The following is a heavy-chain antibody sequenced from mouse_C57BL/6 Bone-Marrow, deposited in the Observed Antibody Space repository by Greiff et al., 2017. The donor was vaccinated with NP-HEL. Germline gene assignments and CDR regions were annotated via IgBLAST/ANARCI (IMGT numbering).Heavy chain of an antibody. V-gene: IGHV1-18*01. CDR2: INPNNGGT. CDR1: GYTFTDYN. J-gene: IGHJ1*03. CDR3: ARSLYGSSYNWYFDV. Sequence: VHVKQSGPELVKPGASVKIPCKASGYTFTDYNMDWVKQSHGKSLEWIGDINPNNGGTIYNQKFKGKATLTVDKSSSTAYMELRSLTSEDTAVYYCARSLYGSSYNWYFDVWGTGTTVTVSS. D-gene: IGHD1-1*01.